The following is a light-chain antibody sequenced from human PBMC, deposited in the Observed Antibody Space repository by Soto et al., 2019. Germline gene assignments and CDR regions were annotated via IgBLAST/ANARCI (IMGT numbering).Light chain of an antibody. Sequence: QSALTQPASVSGSPGQSITISCTGTSSDVGAYNFVSWHQQHPGKAPKHMIYNVYDRPSGISYRFSGSKSGNTASLTISGLQGEDEADYYCSAYTVSRTYVFGTGTKVTVL. V-gene: IGLV2-14*03. J-gene: IGLJ1*01. CDR3: SAYTVSRTYV. CDR1: SSDVGAYNF. CDR2: NVY.